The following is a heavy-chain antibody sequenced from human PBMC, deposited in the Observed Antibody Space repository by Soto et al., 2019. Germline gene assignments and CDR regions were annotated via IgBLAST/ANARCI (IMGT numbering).Heavy chain of an antibody. V-gene: IGHV3-33*01. CDR2: IWYDGSNK. CDR3: ASPVRRQLGPFDY. J-gene: IGHJ4*02. CDR1: GFTFSSYG. D-gene: IGHD6-13*01. Sequence: GGSLRLSCAASGFTFSSYGMHWVRQAPGKGLEWVAVIWYDGSNKYYADSVKGRFTISRDNSKNTLYLQMNSLRAEDTAVYYCASPVRRQLGPFDYWGQGTLVTVSS.